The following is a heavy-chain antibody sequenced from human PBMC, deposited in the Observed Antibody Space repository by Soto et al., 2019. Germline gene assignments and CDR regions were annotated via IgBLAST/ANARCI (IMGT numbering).Heavy chain of an antibody. J-gene: IGHJ4*02. V-gene: IGHV3-21*01. Sequence: GGSLRLSCEASGFTFSRVSMNWVRQAPGKGLEWVASISSASSETWYADSVKGRFIISRDNAQNSLFLQMNTLRPEDSAIYYCARVAYWGPGTQVTVSS. CDR3: ARVAY. CDR1: GFTFSRVS. CDR2: ISSASSET.